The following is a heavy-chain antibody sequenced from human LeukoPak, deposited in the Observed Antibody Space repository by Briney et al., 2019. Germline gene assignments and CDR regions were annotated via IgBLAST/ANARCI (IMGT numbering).Heavy chain of an antibody. Sequence: GGSLRHSCAASGFTFSTYNMNWLRQAPGKGLEWVSSITSGETYIYYADSVKGRFTISRDNAKNSLFLQVNSLRAEDTAVYYCARGVNYHGSGSYLRDWFDPWGQGTLVTVSS. D-gene: IGHD3-10*01. V-gene: IGHV3-21*01. J-gene: IGHJ5*02. CDR1: GFTFSTYN. CDR2: ITSGETYI. CDR3: ARGVNYHGSGSYLRDWFDP.